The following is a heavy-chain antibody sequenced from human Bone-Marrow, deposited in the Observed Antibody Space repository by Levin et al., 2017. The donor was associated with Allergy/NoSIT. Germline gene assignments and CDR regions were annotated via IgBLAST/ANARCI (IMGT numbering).Heavy chain of an antibody. J-gene: IGHJ4*02. Sequence: GESLKISCAASCFTFRHYTMNWVRQAPGKGLEWVSCITSSGDSTYYADSVKGRFTISRDNAKNSLYLQLNRLRDEDTAMYYCARDPARGYYDSSGYSGDHWGQGTLVTVSS. V-gene: IGHV3-48*02. CDR1: CFTFRHYT. CDR3: ARDPARGYYDSSGYSGDH. D-gene: IGHD3-22*01. CDR2: ITSSGDST.